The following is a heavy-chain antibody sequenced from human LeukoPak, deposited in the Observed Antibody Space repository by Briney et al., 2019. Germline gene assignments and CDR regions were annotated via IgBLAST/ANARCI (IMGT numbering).Heavy chain of an antibody. V-gene: IGHV4-34*01. CDR2: INHSGST. CDR1: GGSFSGYY. D-gene: IGHD3-9*01. Sequence: SETLSLTCAVYGGSFSGYYWSWIRQPPGKGLEWIGEINHSGSTNYSPSLKSRVTISVDTSKNQFSLKLSSVTAADTAVYYCASSDTLKYYDILTGYYHRYYFDYWGQGTLVTVSS. CDR3: ASSDTLKYYDILTGYYHRYYFDY. J-gene: IGHJ4*02.